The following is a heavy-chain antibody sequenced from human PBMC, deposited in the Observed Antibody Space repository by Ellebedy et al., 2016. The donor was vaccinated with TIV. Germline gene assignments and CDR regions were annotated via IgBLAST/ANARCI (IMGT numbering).Heavy chain of an antibody. D-gene: IGHD6-19*01. CDR3: ARGPGYSSRWSDAFDI. J-gene: IGHJ3*02. V-gene: IGHV4-34*01. CDR1: GESFSNYY. CDR2: INHTGST. Sequence: GSLRLXXAVYGESFSNYYWSWIRQPPGKGLEWIGEINHTGSTNYNPSLKSRVTISVDTSKNQLSLNLSSVTAADTAVYYCARGPGYSSRWSDAFDIWGQGTMVTVSS.